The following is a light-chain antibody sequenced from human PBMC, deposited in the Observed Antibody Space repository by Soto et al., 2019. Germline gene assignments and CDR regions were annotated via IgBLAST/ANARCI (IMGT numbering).Light chain of an antibody. Sequence: DIPMTQSPSTLSASVGDRVTITCRASQSISNWLAWYQQKPGKAPKLLIYKASSLESGVPSRFSGSGSGTEFTLTISSLQPDDSATYYCQQYNSYVTFGQGTKVEIK. V-gene: IGKV1-5*03. CDR1: QSISNW. CDR2: KAS. CDR3: QQYNSYVT. J-gene: IGKJ1*01.